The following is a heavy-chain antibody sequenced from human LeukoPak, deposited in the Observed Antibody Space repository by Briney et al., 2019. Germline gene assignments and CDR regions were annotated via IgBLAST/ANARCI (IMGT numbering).Heavy chain of an antibody. Sequence: SETLSLTCTVSDGAISSGDSYWSCIRQPPGKGLEWIGYIYYSGSTYYNPSLNRRATISVDTSTKQFSLKLSCGTPTDTAVYYCARSGYCSSTSCYTVDYYYMDVWGKGTTVTVSS. CDR3: ARSGYCSSTSCYTVDYYYMDV. J-gene: IGHJ6*03. CDR2: IYYSGST. D-gene: IGHD2-2*02. V-gene: IGHV4-30-4*08. CDR1: DGAISSGDSY.